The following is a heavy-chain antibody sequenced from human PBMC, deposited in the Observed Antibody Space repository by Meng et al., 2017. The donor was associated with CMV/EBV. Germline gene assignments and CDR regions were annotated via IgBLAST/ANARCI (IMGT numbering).Heavy chain of an antibody. CDR1: GDTLSSYD. CDR2: IIPIYGTA. CDR3: ARRQDSSSSDYYYYAMDV. V-gene: IGHV1-69*05. Sequence: SVKVSCKASGDTLSSYDISWVRQAPGQGLEWMGGIIPIYGTANYAQKFQGRVTITTDESTSTAYMELGSLRSEDTAAYYCARRQDSSSSDYYYYAMDVWGQGTTVTVSS. J-gene: IGHJ6*02. D-gene: IGHD6-6*01.